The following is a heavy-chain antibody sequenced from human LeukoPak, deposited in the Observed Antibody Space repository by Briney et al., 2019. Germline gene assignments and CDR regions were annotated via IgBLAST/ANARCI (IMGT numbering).Heavy chain of an antibody. CDR2: ISAYNGNT. J-gene: IGHJ4*02. V-gene: IGHV1-18*01. D-gene: IGHD1-26*01. CDR1: GYTFTSYS. Sequence: LRASVKVSCKASGYTFTSYSINWVRQAPGQGLEWIGWISAYNGNTKYAQNVQGRVTMTTDTRTSTDYLELRSLRSDDTAVYYCARGLRGSGSYFLTFDYWGQGTLVPVSS. CDR3: ARGLRGSGSYFLTFDY.